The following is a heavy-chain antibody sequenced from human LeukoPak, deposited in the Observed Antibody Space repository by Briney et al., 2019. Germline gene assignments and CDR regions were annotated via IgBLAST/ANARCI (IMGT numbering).Heavy chain of an antibody. CDR3: ARGNFRMAAAGPIDY. CDR2: ISGSGGST. Sequence: GGSLRLSCAASGFTFSSYAMSWVRQAPGKGLEWVSAISGSGGSTYYADSVKGRFTISRDNSKNTLYLQMNSLRAEDTAVYYCARGNFRMAAAGPIDYWGQGTLVTVSS. CDR1: GFTFSSYA. D-gene: IGHD6-13*01. V-gene: IGHV3-23*01. J-gene: IGHJ4*02.